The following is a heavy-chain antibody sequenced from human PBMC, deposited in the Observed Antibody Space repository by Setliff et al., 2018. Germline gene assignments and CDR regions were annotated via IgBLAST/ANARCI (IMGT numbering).Heavy chain of an antibody. Sequence: GASVKVSCKASGGTFNSYAISWVRQAPGQGLEWMGWISPYSGESNYAQKFQDRLTVTADTSTKTIYMELRSLTSDDTAVYFCTRSRGPRVVLAADFDFWGQGTLVTVSS. CDR1: GGTFNSYA. J-gene: IGHJ4*02. D-gene: IGHD3-16*01. CDR3: TRSRGPRVVLAADFDF. CDR2: ISPYSGES. V-gene: IGHV1-18*01.